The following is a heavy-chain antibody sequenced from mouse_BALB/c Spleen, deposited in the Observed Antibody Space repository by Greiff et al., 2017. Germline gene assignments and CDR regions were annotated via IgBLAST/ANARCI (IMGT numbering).Heavy chain of an antibody. D-gene: IGHD2-4*01. CDR1: GYTFTSYW. J-gene: IGHJ4*01. CDR2: INPSTGYT. CDR3: ARWMIATGIYYAVDY. V-gene: IGHV1-7*01. Sequence: QVQLQQSGAELAKPGASVKMSCKASGYTFTSYWMHWVKQRPGQGLEWIGYINPSTGYTEYNQKFKDKATLTADKSSSTAYMQLSSLTSEDSAVYYCARWMIATGIYYAVDYWGQGTSVTVSS.